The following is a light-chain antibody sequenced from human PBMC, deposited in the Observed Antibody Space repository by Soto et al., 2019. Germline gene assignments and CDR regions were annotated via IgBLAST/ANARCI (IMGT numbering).Light chain of an antibody. Sequence: QSVLTQTASVSGSPGQSITISCTGTSNDIGAYYYISWYQQHPGKAPGLLIYDVSNRPSGVSNRFSGSESGNTASLTISGLQAEDEADYYCSSYTNIGTVVFGGGTQLTVL. CDR2: DVS. V-gene: IGLV2-14*03. CDR3: SSYTNIGTVV. J-gene: IGLJ2*01. CDR1: SNDIGAYYY.